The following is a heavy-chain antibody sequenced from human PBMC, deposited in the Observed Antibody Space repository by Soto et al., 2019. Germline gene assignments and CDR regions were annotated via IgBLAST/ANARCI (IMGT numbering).Heavy chain of an antibody. J-gene: IGHJ6*02. CDR1: GFTFSSYA. CDR3: AKALIAPYYYYGMDV. CDR2: ISGSGGST. V-gene: IGHV3-23*01. Sequence: PGGSLRLSFAASGFTFSSYAMSWVRQAPGKGLEWVSAISGSGGSTYYADSVKGRFTISRDNSKNTLYLQMNSLRAEDTAIYYCAKALIAPYYYYGMDVWGQGTTVTVSS.